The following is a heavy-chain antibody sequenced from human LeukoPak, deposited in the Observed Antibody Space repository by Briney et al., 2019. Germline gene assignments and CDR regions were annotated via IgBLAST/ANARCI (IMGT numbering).Heavy chain of an antibody. D-gene: IGHD6-13*01. CDR1: GGSISSSNW. CDR2: IYHSGST. Sequence: SETLSLTCAVSGGSISSSNWWSWVRQPPGKGLEWIGEIYHSGSTNYNPSLKSRVTISVDKSKNQFSLKLSSVTAADTAVYYCARDRVSAGHYYYYGMDVWGQGTTVTVSS. CDR3: ARDRVSAGHYYYYGMDV. J-gene: IGHJ6*02. V-gene: IGHV4-4*02.